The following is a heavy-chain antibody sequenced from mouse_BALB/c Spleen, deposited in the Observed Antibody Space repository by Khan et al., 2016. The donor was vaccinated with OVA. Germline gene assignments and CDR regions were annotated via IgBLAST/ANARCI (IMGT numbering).Heavy chain of an antibody. CDR2: IYPYTDGT. V-gene: IGHV1S136*01. Sequence: VQLQQSGPELVKPGASVKMSCKASGYTFTDYVIHWVKQKPGQGLEWIGYIYPYTDGTESTEGFKGKATLTLDKSSSTAYMDLSSLTSADSSVYYCARSATDYYTMEYWGQGTSVTVSS. D-gene: IGHD1-1*01. CDR3: ARSATDYYTMEY. J-gene: IGHJ4*01. CDR1: GYTFTDYV.